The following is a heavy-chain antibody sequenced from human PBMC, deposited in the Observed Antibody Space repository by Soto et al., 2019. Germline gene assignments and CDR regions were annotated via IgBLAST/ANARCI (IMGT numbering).Heavy chain of an antibody. CDR3: AREGGYIVVVPAAQDPDAFDI. V-gene: IGHV1-69*04. CDR2: IIPILGIA. Sequence: SVKVSCKASGGTFSSYTISWVRQAPGQGLEWMGRIIPILGIANYAQKFQGRVTITADKSTSTAYMELSSLRSEDTAVYYCAREGGYIVVVPAAQDPDAFDIWGQGTMVTVSS. D-gene: IGHD2-2*01. CDR1: GGTFSSYT. J-gene: IGHJ3*02.